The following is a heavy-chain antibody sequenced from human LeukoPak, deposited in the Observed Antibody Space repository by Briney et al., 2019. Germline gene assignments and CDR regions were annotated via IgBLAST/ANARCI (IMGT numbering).Heavy chain of an antibody. CDR1: GFTFSIYS. V-gene: IGHV3-48*01. CDR2: ITSDRRTI. Sequence: GGSLRLPCAASGFTFSIYSMNWVRQAPGKGLEWVSYITSDRRTISYADPVKGRFTISRDNDKRLLYLQMDSLRAGDTAVYYCARSTSGTFDHWGQGMLVTVSS. J-gene: IGHJ4*02. D-gene: IGHD5/OR15-5a*01. CDR3: ARSTSGTFDH.